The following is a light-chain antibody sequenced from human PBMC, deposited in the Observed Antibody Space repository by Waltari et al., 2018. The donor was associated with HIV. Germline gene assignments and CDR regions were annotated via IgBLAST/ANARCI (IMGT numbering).Light chain of an antibody. CDR2: RNN. V-gene: IGLV1-47*01. Sequence: LTQPPSASGTPGQRVTISCSGSSSNIGSNYVYWYQQLPGTAPKLLIYRNNQRPSGVPDRFSGSKSGTSASLAISGLRSEDEADYYCAAWDDSLSGPVFGGGTKLTVL. J-gene: IGLJ3*02. CDR1: SSNIGSNY. CDR3: AAWDDSLSGPV.